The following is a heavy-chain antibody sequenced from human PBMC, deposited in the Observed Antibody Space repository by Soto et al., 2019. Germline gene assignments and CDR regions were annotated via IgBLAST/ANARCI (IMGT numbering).Heavy chain of an antibody. Sequence: QVQLVQSGAEVKKPGSSVKVSCKASGGTFSSYAISWVRQAPGQGLEWMGGIIPIFGTANYAQKFQGRVTITADESTSTAYMELSSLRSEDTAVYYCARSPVLAAAGKDAFDIWGQGTMVTVSS. J-gene: IGHJ3*02. D-gene: IGHD6-13*01. CDR2: IIPIFGTA. V-gene: IGHV1-69*01. CDR1: GGTFSSYA. CDR3: ARSPVLAAAGKDAFDI.